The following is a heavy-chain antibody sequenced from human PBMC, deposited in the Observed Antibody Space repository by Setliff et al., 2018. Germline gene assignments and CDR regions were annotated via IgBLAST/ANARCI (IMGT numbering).Heavy chain of an antibody. V-gene: IGHV4-34*01. CDR1: GGSFTGYL. D-gene: IGHD2-2*01. J-gene: IGHJ5*02. CDR3: ARGYCSSRSCYGNGVDL. Sequence: SETLSLTCDVSGGSFTGYLWTWVRQPPGRGLEWIGGIDHRGNTNYNLSLKSRVTISVDTSKNQFSLKLISVTAADTAVYYCARGYCSSRSCYGNGVDLWGQGTPVTVSS. CDR2: IDHRGNT.